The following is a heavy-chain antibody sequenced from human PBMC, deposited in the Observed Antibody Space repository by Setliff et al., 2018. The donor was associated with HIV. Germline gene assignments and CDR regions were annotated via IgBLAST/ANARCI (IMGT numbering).Heavy chain of an antibody. D-gene: IGHD3-22*01. Sequence: SETLSLTCAVYGGSFGDQFWNWIRQSPGKGLEWIGEIHHGGGTKYNPSLKSRVTISVDTSKNQFSLKLKSVTAADTAVYYCAREDTTGYYSLSAFDIWGQGTLVTVSS. V-gene: IGHV4-34*01. CDR3: AREDTTGYYSLSAFDI. CDR1: GGSFGDQF. J-gene: IGHJ3*02. CDR2: IHHGGGT.